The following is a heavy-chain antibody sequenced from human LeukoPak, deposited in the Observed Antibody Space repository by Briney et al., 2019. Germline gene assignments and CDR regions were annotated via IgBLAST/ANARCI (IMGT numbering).Heavy chain of an antibody. CDR2: IYYSGST. CDR3: ARDRDYYDSSGYYYYYGMDV. CDR1: GGSISSYH. J-gene: IGHJ6*02. Sequence: SETLSLTCTVSGGSISSYHWSWIRQPPGKGLEWIGYIYYSGSTNYNPSLKSRVTISVDTSKNQFSLKLSSVTAADTAVYYCARDRDYYDSSGYYYYYGMDVWGQGTTVTVSS. V-gene: IGHV4-59*01. D-gene: IGHD3-22*01.